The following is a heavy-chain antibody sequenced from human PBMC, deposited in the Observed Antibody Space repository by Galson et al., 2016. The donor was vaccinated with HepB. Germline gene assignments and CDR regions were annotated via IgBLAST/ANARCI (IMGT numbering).Heavy chain of an antibody. V-gene: IGHV1-46*01. CDR2: INPSGGST. CDR3: ARGGYYDSSGSLRY. D-gene: IGHD3-22*01. CDR1: GYTFTRYY. Sequence: SVKVSCKASGYTFTRYYIHWVRQAPGQGLEWMGVINPSGGSTKDAQKSQGRVTMTRDTSTSTVYMELSSLRSEDTAVYFCARGGYYDSSGSLRYWGQGTLVTVSS. J-gene: IGHJ4*02.